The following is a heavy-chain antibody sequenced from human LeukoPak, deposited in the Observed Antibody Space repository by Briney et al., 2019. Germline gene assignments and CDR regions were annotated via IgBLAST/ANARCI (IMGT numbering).Heavy chain of an antibody. J-gene: IGHJ4*02. V-gene: IGHV3-23*01. D-gene: IGHD2-8*01. CDR1: GFTFNTNA. Sequence: XRLSCAXSGFTFNTNAMSWVRQAPGKGLEWVSTISNSGGSTWYADSVKGRFIISRDNSKNTLYLQMSSLRAEDTAVYYCAQWRYYFDYWGQGTLVTVSA. CDR3: AQWRYYFDY. CDR2: ISNSGGST.